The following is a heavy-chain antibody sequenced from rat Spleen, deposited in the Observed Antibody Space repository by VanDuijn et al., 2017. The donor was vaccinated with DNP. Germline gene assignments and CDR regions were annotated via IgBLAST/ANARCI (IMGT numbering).Heavy chain of an antibody. Sequence: EVQLVESGGGLVLPGRSLKLSCAASGFTFDHYYMAWVRQAPMKGLEWVATISSSGSRTYYPDSVKGRFTSSRDNVKSSLYLQMNSLKSEDTATYYCARPDYWGQGVMVTVSS. CDR3: ARPDY. CDR1: GFTFDHYY. V-gene: IGHV5-22*01. CDR2: ISSSGSRT. J-gene: IGHJ2*01.